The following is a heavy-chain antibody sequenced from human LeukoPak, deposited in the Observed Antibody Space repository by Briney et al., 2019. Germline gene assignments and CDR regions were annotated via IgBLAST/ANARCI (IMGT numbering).Heavy chain of an antibody. Sequence: GWSLRLSCAASGFTFSSYGMHWVRQAPGKGLEWVAVIWYDGSNKYYADSVKGRFTISRDNSKNTLYLQMNSLRAEDTAVYYCARDRGELLLLYYFDYWGQGTLVTVSS. CDR3: ARDRGELLLLYYFDY. J-gene: IGHJ4*02. CDR1: GFTFSSYG. V-gene: IGHV3-33*01. D-gene: IGHD1-26*01. CDR2: IWYDGSNK.